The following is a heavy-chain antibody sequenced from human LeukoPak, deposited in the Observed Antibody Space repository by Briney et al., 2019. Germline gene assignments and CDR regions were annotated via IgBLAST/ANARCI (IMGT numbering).Heavy chain of an antibody. D-gene: IGHD2-21*01. CDR3: ARVWQDYSGVDY. CDR1: GFIFSDYH. CDR2: ISTTGTTM. J-gene: IGHJ4*02. V-gene: IGHV3-48*02. Sequence: GGSLRLSCAAFGFIFSDYHINWVRQAPGRGLEWISYISTTGTTMHYADSVKGRFAISRDNAKSSLYLQMNSLRDEDTAVYYCARVWQDYSGVDYWGQGTLVTVSS.